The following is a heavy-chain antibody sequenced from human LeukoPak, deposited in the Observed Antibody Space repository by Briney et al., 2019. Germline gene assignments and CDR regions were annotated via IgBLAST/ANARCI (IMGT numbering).Heavy chain of an antibody. CDR2: ISGSGDRT. CDR1: GFIFSSSA. CDR3: AKVKYDYGDPVGWFDP. V-gene: IGHV3-23*01. Sequence: GGSLRLSCVASGFIFSSSAMTWVRQVPGKGLEWVSHISGSGDRTYYADSVRGRFTSSRDNSKNTLFLQMNSLRAEDTAVHYCAKVKYDYGDPVGWFDPWGQGTLVTVSS. J-gene: IGHJ5*02. D-gene: IGHD4-17*01.